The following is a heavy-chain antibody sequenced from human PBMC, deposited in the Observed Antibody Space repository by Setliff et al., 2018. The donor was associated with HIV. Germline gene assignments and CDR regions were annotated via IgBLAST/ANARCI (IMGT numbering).Heavy chain of an antibody. CDR1: RHNFKTYA. CDR3: ARALPAGRLQKLSQKTMDV. CDR2: IIPIFDAT. D-gene: IGHD2-21*01. Sequence: SVKVSCKASRHNFKTYAFSWVRQAPGQGLEWVGHIIPIFDATHYAQKLQGRVKITADDSSNTAYMELSSLRSDDTAMYYCARALPAGRLQKLSQKTMDVWGQGTSVTVSS. V-gene: IGHV1-69*13. J-gene: IGHJ6*02.